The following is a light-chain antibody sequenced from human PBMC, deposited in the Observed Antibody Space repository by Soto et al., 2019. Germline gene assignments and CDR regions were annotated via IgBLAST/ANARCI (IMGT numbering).Light chain of an antibody. V-gene: IGKV3-20*01. J-gene: IGKJ4*01. CDR3: HQYDSSPLT. CDR1: QSVSSSY. Sequence: EMVLTQSPGTLSLSPGERATLSCRASQSVSSSYLAWYQQKPGQAPRLLIYGASSRATGIPDRFSSSGSGTDFTLTISRLEPEDFAVDYCHQYDSSPLTVGGGTKVEIK. CDR2: GAS.